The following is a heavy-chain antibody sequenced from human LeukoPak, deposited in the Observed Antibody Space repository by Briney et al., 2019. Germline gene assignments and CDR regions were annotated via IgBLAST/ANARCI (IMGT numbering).Heavy chain of an antibody. CDR1: RFTFSKCV. J-gene: IGHJ4*02. D-gene: IGHD5-24*01. Sequence: GSLRLSCAASRFTFSKCVMSWVRQAPGKGLEWVSSISVSGGSTYYADSVKGRFTISRDNSKNTLYLQMNSLRAEDTAVYYCAKDLGWLQMNYWGQGTLVTVSS. CDR3: AKDLGWLQMNY. CDR2: ISVSGGST. V-gene: IGHV3-23*01.